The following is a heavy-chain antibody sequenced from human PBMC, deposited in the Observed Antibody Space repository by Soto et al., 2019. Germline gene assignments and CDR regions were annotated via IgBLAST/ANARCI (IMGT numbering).Heavy chain of an antibody. V-gene: IGHV4-39*01. CDR2: IQYGGTT. J-gene: IGHJ4*02. D-gene: IGHD6-19*01. CDR1: GGSITRNNHF. Sequence: QLQLQESGPELVKASETLSLTCTVSGGSITRNNHFWGWIRQSPGKGLEWIGSIQYGGTTNYNPSLKSRVIMSAETSKNQFSLMMNSVTVADTAVYYCARLGSSGWYQGSYFDYWGQGTLVTVSS. CDR3: ARLGSSGWYQGSYFDY.